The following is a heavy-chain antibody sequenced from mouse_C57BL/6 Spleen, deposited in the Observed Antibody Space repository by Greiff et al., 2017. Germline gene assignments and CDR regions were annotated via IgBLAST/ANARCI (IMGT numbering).Heavy chain of an antibody. J-gene: IGHJ3*01. Sequence: VQLQQPGAELVMPGASVKLSCKASGYTFTRYWMHWVKQRPGQGLEWIGEIDPSDSYTNYNQKFKGKSTLTVDKSSSTAYMQLSSLTSEDSAVDYCARDYGSSLAWFAYWGQGTLVTVSA. D-gene: IGHD1-1*01. CDR1: GYTFTRYW. CDR3: ARDYGSSLAWFAY. CDR2: IDPSDSYT. V-gene: IGHV1-69*01.